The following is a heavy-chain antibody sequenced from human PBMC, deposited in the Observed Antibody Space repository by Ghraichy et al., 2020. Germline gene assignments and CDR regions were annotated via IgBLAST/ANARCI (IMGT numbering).Heavy chain of an antibody. CDR2: ISGSGGST. V-gene: IGHV3-23*01. Sequence: GGSLRLSCAASGFTFSNFAMSWVRQAPGKGLEWVSGISGSGGSTYYADSVRGRFTISRDNSKNTLYLQMNSLRAEDTAVYYCAKGGSGTVTRWFDPWGQGTLVTVSS. CDR3: AKGGSGTVTRWFDP. CDR1: GFTFSNFA. J-gene: IGHJ5*02. D-gene: IGHD4-11*01.